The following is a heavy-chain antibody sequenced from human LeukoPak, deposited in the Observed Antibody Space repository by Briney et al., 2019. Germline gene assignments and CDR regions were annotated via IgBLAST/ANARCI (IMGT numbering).Heavy chain of an antibody. CDR2: IYYSGST. CDR3: ARDGRLRLGETHSAKVNYFDY. J-gene: IGHJ4*02. D-gene: IGHD3-16*01. Sequence: SETRSLTCAVSGGSISSYYWSWIRQPPGKGLEWIGYIYYSGSTNYNPSLKSRVTISVDTSKNQFSLNLSSVTAADTAVYYCARDGRLRLGETHSAKVNYFDYWGQGTLVTVSS. V-gene: IGHV4-59*01. CDR1: GGSISSYY.